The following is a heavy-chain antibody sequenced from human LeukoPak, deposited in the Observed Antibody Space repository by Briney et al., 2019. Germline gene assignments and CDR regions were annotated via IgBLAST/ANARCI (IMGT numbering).Heavy chain of an antibody. D-gene: IGHD6-13*01. V-gene: IGHV3-7*01. CDR1: GFTCSYHW. CDR3: AKDSYSKGDF. Sequence: GGYLTLSGAASGFTCSYHWMTWDRQAPGNELEGVANIKNDGAVKNYVDSVKGRLAISRDNAKNSLYLQMNSLRAEDTAVYYCAKDSYSKGDFWGQGVLVTVSS. CDR2: IKNDGAVK. J-gene: IGHJ4*02.